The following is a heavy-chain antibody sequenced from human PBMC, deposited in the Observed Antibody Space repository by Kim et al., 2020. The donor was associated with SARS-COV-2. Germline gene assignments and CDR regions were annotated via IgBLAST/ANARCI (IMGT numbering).Heavy chain of an antibody. CDR3: ARRPRDYNLLTGLYSYHGLDV. V-gene: IGHV4-4*08. CDR2: VFASGVT. D-gene: IGHD3-9*01. J-gene: IGHJ6*02. CDR1: GEPITDYY. Sequence: SETLSLTCTVSGEPITDYYWTWIRQPPGKTLEWIGYVFASGVTSYNPSLKSRVTIFIDTSKNQFSLSLTSVTAADTAVYYCARRPRDYNLLTGLYSYHGLDVWDQGTTVTVSS.